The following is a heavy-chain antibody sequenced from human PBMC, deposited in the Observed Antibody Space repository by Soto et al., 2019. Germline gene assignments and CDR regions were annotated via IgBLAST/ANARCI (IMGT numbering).Heavy chain of an antibody. CDR1: TSGVG. CDR2: IYWDDDK. J-gene: IGHJ4*02. CDR3: AHRILRTVFGLVTTTAIYFDF. D-gene: IGHD3-3*01. Sequence: TSGVGVGWIRQSPGKAPEWLALIYWDDDKRYSASLKSRLTITKDTSKNQVVLTMASVDPADTATYYCAHRILRTVFGLVTTTAIYFDFWGQGTPVVVSS. V-gene: IGHV2-5*02.